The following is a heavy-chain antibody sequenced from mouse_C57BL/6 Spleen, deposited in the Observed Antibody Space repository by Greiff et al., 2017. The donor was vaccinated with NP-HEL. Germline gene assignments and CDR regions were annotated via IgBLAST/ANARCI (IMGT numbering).Heavy chain of an antibody. J-gene: IGHJ2*01. CDR1: GYTFTNYW. CDR3: ARYGNYEGGFDY. V-gene: IGHV1-63*01. CDR2: IYPGGGYT. Sequence: QVQLQQSGAELVRPGTSVKMSCKASGYTFTNYWIGWAKQRPGHGLEWIGDIYPGGGYTNYNGKFKGKATLTADKSSSTAYMQFSSLTSEDSAIYYCARYGNYEGGFDYWGQGTTLTVSS. D-gene: IGHD2-1*01.